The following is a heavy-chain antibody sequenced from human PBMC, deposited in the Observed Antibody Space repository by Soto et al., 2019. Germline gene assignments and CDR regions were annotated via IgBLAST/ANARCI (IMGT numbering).Heavy chain of an antibody. J-gene: IGHJ5*02. CDR3: ARAGSSSTVHPPLLHTLVP. CDR2: ISAYNGNT. D-gene: IGHD1-26*01. V-gene: IGHV1-18*04. CDR1: GYTLRGYA. Sequence: SVKVSCKGSGYTLRGYAITWVRQAPGQGLEWMGWISAYNGNTKYAQKFQGRVTMTTDTSTNTAHMELRSLGSDDTAVYYCARAGSSSTVHPPLLHTLVPWAQGTRVTVS.